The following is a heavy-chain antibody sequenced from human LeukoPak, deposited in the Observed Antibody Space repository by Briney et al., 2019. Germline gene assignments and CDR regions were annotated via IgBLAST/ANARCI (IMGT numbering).Heavy chain of an antibody. D-gene: IGHD6-13*01. V-gene: IGHV1-69*13. Sequence: SVKVSCKASGGTFSSYAISWVRQAPGQGLEWMGGIIPIFGTANYAQKFQGRVTITADESTSTAYMELSSLRSEDTAVYYCARGYCSSCPSSHNWFDPWGQGTLVTVSS. CDR2: IIPIFGTA. J-gene: IGHJ5*02. CDR1: GGTFSSYA. CDR3: ARGYCSSCPSSHNWFDP.